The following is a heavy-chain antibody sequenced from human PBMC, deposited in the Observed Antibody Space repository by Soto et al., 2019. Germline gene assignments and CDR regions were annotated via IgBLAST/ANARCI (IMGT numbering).Heavy chain of an antibody. Sequence: SETLYLTCPVSGGSISSNYWTWIRKPQGKGLGWIGYVYNSGSTNYNPSLKSRVTISEDTSKSQFSLKVNSMTAADTAVYYCARYRREAVAGYTLDNWGQGILVTVSS. D-gene: IGHD6-13*01. CDR3: ARYRREAVAGYTLDN. CDR1: GGSISSNY. CDR2: VYNSGST. V-gene: IGHV4-59*01. J-gene: IGHJ4*02.